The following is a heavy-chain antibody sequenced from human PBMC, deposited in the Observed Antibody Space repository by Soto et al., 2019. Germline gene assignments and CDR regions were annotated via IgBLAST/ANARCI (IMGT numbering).Heavy chain of an antibody. CDR3: AREPRYCRGGSCSITGDAFDI. J-gene: IGHJ3*02. D-gene: IGHD2-15*01. Sequence: VHLVESGGGLVQPGGSLRLSCTASGFIVSDTSMNWVRQAPGKGLEWVSVISNRGDTHYADSVRGRFSLSRDIADNTLHLQMNNLRVEDTAVYYCAREPRYCRGGSCSITGDAFDIWGQGTMVTVSS. V-gene: IGHV3-66*01. CDR1: GFIVSDTS. CDR2: ISNRGDT.